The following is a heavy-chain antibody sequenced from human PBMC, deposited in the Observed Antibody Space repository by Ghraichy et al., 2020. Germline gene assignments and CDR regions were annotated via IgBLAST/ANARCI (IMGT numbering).Heavy chain of an antibody. Sequence: GESLRLSCAASGFTVSSNYMSWVRQAPGKGLEWVSVIYSGGSTYYADSVKGRFTISRHNSKNTLYLQMNSLRAEDTAVYYCARAGDSSGYYYDYWGQGTLVTVSS. D-gene: IGHD3-22*01. J-gene: IGHJ4*02. CDR3: ARAGDSSGYYYDY. V-gene: IGHV3-53*04. CDR1: GFTVSSNY. CDR2: IYSGGST.